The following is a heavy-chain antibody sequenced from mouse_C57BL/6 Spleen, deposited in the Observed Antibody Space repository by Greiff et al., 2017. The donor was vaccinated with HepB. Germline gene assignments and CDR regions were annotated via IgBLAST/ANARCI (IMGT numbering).Heavy chain of an antibody. J-gene: IGHJ4*01. V-gene: IGHV5-4*01. Sequence: EVMLVESGGGLVKPGGSLKLSCAASGFTFSSYAMSWVRQTPEKRLEWVATISDGGSYTYYPDNVKGRFTISRDNAKNNLYLQMSHLKSEDTAMYYCARDGGLRLNAMDYWGQGTSVTVSS. CDR3: ARDGGLRLNAMDY. D-gene: IGHD2-4*01. CDR1: GFTFSSYA. CDR2: ISDGGSYT.